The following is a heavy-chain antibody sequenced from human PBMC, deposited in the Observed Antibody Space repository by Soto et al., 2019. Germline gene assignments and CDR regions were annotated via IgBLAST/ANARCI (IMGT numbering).Heavy chain of an antibody. V-gene: IGHV3-64D*08. CDR2: ISSNGGST. CDR3: VKAIYGSGSYYRNYYYGMDV. Sequence: GGSLRLSCSASGFTFSSYAMHWVRQAPGKGLEYVSAISSNGGSTYYADSVKGRFTISRDNSKNTLYLQMSSLRAEDTAVYYCVKAIYGSGSYYRNYYYGMDVWGQGTTVTVSS. CDR1: GFTFSSYA. J-gene: IGHJ6*02. D-gene: IGHD3-10*01.